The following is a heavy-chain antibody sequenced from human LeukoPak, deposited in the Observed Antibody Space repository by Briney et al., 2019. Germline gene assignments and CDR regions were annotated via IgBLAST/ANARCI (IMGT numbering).Heavy chain of an antibody. CDR1: GFTVSSNY. Sequence: GGSLRLSCAVSGFTVSSNYMSWVPQAPALGVEWVSVIYSGGSTYYTDSVKGRFTISRDNSKNTLYLQMNSLRAEDTAVYYCARNGGYDSEYFYGMDVWGQGTTVTVSS. CDR3: ARNGGYDSEYFYGMDV. J-gene: IGHJ6*02. D-gene: IGHD5-12*01. CDR2: IYSGGST. V-gene: IGHV3-53*01.